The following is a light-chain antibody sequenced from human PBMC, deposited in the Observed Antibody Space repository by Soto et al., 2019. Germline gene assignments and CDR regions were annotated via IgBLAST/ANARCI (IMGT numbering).Light chain of an antibody. CDR3: MQALHIPLT. CDR1: QSLLHSHGYTY. CDR2: MGS. V-gene: IGKV2-28*01. J-gene: IGKJ4*01. Sequence: DIVMTQSPVSLPVTPGEPASISCRSSQSLLHSHGYTYLDWYLQKPGQSPQLLIYMGSTRASGVSHRFSSTGTHSAFTLKIDSVDAEDVGLYYCMQALHIPLTFGGGTKVEIK.